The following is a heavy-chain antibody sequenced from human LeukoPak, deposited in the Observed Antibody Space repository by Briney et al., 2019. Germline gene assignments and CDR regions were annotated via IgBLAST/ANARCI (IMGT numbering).Heavy chain of an antibody. V-gene: IGHV3-33*01. CDR1: GFTFSSYG. CDR2: IWYDGSNK. J-gene: IGHJ4*02. Sequence: SGGSLRLSCAASGFTFSSYGMHWVRQAPGKGLEWVAVIWYDGSNKYYADSVKGRFTISRDNSKNTLYLQMNSLRAEDTAVYYCARAEVSYYDSSGPIDYWGQGTLVTVSS. D-gene: IGHD3-22*01. CDR3: ARAEVSYYDSSGPIDY.